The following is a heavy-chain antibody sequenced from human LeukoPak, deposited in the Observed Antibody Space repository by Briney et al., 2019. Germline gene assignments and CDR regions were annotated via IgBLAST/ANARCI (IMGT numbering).Heavy chain of an antibody. D-gene: IGHD3-10*01. V-gene: IGHV3-33*06. CDR3: AKDRARYYYGSGSYDY. J-gene: IGHJ4*02. CDR2: IWYDGSNK. CDR1: GFTFSSYG. Sequence: PGRSLRLSCAASGFTFSSYGMHWVRQAPGKGLEWVAVIWYDGSNKYFADSVKGRFTISRDNSKNTLYLQMNSLRAEDTAVYYCAKDRARYYYGSGSYDYWGQGTLVTVSS.